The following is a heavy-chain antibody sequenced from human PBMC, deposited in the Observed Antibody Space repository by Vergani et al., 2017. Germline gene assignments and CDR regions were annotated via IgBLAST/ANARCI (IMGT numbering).Heavy chain of an antibody. CDR3: ARRGEWGPSDYYYYGMDV. CDR2: IDPSDSYT. D-gene: IGHD3-16*01. CDR1: GYSFTSYW. V-gene: IGHV5-10-1*03. Sequence: EVQLVQSGAEVKKPGESLRISCKCSGYSFTSYWISWVRQMPGKGLEWMGRIDPSDSYTNYSPSFQGHVTISADKSISTAYLQWSSLKASDTAMYYCARRGEWGPSDYYYYGMDVWGQGTTVTVSS. J-gene: IGHJ6*02.